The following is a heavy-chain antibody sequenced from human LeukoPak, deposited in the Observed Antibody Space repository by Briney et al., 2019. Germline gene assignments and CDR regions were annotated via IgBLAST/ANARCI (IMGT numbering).Heavy chain of an antibody. CDR1: GFTFDDYA. CDR3: AKDVSDRFPPYDSSGYHYHLAFDI. V-gene: IGHV3-9*01. Sequence: GGSLRLSCAASGFTFDDYAMHWVRQAPGKGLEWVSGISWNSGSIGYADSVKGRFTISRDNAKNSLYLQMNSLRAEDTAVYYCAKDVSDRFPPYDSSGYHYHLAFDIWGQGTMVTVSS. J-gene: IGHJ3*02. D-gene: IGHD3-22*01. CDR2: ISWNSGSI.